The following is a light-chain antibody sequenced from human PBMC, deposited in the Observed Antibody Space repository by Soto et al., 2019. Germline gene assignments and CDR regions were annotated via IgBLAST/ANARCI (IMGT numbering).Light chain of an antibody. V-gene: IGLV2-14*01. CDR2: AVS. Sequence: QSALTQPPSASGSPGQSVTISCTGTSSDVGGFLYVSWFQQHPGKAPKLMIYAVSNRPSGISNRFSGSKSGNTASLTISGLQAEDEADYYCSSYSSSSTLVVFGGGTQLTVL. CDR1: SSDVGGFLY. CDR3: SSYSSSSTLVV. J-gene: IGLJ2*01.